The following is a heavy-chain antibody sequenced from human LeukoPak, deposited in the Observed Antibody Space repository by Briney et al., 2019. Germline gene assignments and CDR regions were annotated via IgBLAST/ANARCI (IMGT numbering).Heavy chain of an antibody. D-gene: IGHD2-2*02. V-gene: IGHV4-34*01. CDR1: GGSFSGYY. CDR2: INHSGST. CDR3: ARPLDCSSTSCHKGNDAFDI. Sequence: SETLSLTCAVYGGSFSGYYWSWIRQPPGKGLEWIGEINHSGSTNYNPSLKSRVTISVDTSKNQFSLKLSSVTAADTAVYYCARPLDCSSTSCHKGNDAFDIWGQGTMVTVSS. J-gene: IGHJ3*02.